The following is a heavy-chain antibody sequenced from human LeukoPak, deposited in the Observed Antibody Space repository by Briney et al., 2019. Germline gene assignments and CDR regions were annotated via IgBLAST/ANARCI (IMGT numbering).Heavy chain of an antibody. CDR3: AKDKELYSSSWSSFDY. D-gene: IGHD6-13*01. V-gene: IGHV3-9*01. CDR2: ISWNSGSI. CDR1: GFTFDDYA. Sequence: GGSLRLSCAASGFTFDDYAMHWVRQAPGKGLEWVSGISWNSGSIGYADSVKGRFTISRDNAKNSLYLQMNSLRAEDTALYYCAKDKELYSSSWSSFDYWGQGTLSPSPQ. J-gene: IGHJ4*02.